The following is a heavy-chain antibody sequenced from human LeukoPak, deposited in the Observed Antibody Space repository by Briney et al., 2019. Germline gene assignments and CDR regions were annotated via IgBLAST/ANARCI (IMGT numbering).Heavy chain of an antibody. J-gene: IGHJ1*01. D-gene: IGHD6-19*01. CDR2: IIPIFGTA. Sequence: SVKVSCKACGGTFSSYAISWVRQAPGQGLEWMGGIIPIFGTANYAQKFQGRVTITTDESTSTAYMELSSLRSEDTAVYYCARDLPNFSSGWTVEYFQHWGQGTLVTVSS. V-gene: IGHV1-69*05. CDR3: ARDLPNFSSGWTVEYFQH. CDR1: GGTFSSYA.